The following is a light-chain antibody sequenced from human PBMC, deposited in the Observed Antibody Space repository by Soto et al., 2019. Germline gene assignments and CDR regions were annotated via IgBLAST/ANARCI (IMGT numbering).Light chain of an antibody. Sequence: EIVMTQSPDTLSVSPGERATLSCRASQSVSTNLAWYQQKPGQAPRLLIYGASTRATGIPARFSGSGSGPEFTLTISSLQSEDFAVYHCQQYNNSPYTFGQGTKLEIK. CDR2: GAS. V-gene: IGKV3-15*01. J-gene: IGKJ2*01. CDR3: QQYNNSPYT. CDR1: QSVSTN.